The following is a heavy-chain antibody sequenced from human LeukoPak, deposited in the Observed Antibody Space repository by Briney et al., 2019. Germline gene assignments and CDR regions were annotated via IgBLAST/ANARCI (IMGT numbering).Heavy chain of an antibody. CDR3: ARRDLEQQLVSFDY. V-gene: IGHV4-4*07. CDR2: IYTSGST. D-gene: IGHD6-13*01. Sequence: SSETLSLTCTVSGGSISSYYWSWIRQPAGKGLEWIGRIYTSGSTNYNPSLKSRVTMSVDTSKNQFSLNLSSVTAADTAVYYCARRDLEQQLVSFDYWGQGTLVTVSS. CDR1: GGSISSYY. J-gene: IGHJ4*02.